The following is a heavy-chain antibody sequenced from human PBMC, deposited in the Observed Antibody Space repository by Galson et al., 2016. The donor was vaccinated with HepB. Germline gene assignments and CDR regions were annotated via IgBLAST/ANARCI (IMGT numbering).Heavy chain of an antibody. J-gene: IGHJ3*01. Sequence: QSGAEVKRPGESLKISCQASGFIFTNYWIAWLRQVPGKGLEWLAIIYPGDSDTRYSPSFQGRVTIPADNSKTTADLQWSSLQASDPAMYFCSRRPVAIQGLDFDVWGHGTMVTVSS. CDR3: SRRPVAIQGLDFDV. V-gene: IGHV5-51*01. CDR2: IYPGDSDT. D-gene: IGHD3/OR15-3a*01. CDR1: GFIFTNYW.